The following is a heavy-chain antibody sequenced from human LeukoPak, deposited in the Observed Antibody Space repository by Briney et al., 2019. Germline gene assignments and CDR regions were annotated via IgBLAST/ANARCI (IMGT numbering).Heavy chain of an antibody. CDR2: ITPIFGTA. J-gene: IGHJ3*01. D-gene: IGHD5-24*01. V-gene: IGHV1-69*13. CDR1: GDTFNNYN. CDR3: ATERWLQY. Sequence: SVKVSCKASGDTFNNYNVNWVRQAPGQGLEWMGGITPIFGTANYAQRFQGRVTITAAESTSTAYLELRSLTSEDTAVYFCATERWLQYWGQGTMVTVSS.